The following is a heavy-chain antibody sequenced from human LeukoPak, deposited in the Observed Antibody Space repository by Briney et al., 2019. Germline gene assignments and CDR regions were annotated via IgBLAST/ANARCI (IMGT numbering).Heavy chain of an antibody. CDR3: ARDRVGASAFDI. J-gene: IGHJ3*02. D-gene: IGHD1-26*01. V-gene: IGHV3-7*01. CDR1: GFTFNNHA. Sequence: GGSLRLSCAASGFTFNNHAMSWVRQAPGKGLEWVANIKQDGSEKYYVDSVKGRFTISRDNAKNSLYLQMNSLGAEDTAVYYCARDRVGASAFDIWGQGTMVTVSS. CDR2: IKQDGSEK.